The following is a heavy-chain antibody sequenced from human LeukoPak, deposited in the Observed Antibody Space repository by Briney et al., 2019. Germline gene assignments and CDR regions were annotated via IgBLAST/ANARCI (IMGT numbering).Heavy chain of an antibody. V-gene: IGHV4-38-2*02. CDR2: IYHSGST. CDR1: GYSISSGYY. CDR3: ARGREYSYGYFLSPYYYYMDV. J-gene: IGHJ6*03. D-gene: IGHD5-18*01. Sequence: SETLSLTCTVSGYSISSGYYWGWIRQPPGEGLEWIGSIYHSGSTYYNPSLKSRVTISVDTSKNQFSLKLSSVTAADTAVYYCARGREYSYGYFLSPYYYYMDVWGKGTTVTVSS.